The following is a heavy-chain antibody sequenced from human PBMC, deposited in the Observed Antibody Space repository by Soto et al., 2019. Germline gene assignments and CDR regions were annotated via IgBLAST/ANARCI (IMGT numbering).Heavy chain of an antibody. CDR2: ISYHGTNE. V-gene: IGHV3-30*03. J-gene: IGHJ4*02. Sequence: QALLVESGGGVVRPRTSLRLSCEASGFTFSDHGMHWVRQAPGKGLEWVAVISYHGTNEFYGDSVKGRFPISRDNAKNTLYLQLDSLRPADKAMYFCSLGAGWGITGPFDHWGQGTLVTVAP. CDR1: GFTFSDHG. CDR3: SLGAGWGITGPFDH. D-gene: IGHD3-16*01.